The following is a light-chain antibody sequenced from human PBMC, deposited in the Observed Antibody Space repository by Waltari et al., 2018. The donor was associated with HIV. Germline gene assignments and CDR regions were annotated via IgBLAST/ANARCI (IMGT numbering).Light chain of an antibody. J-gene: IGKJ2*01. V-gene: IGKV3-20*01. CDR1: QGVNSNH. CDR3: QQYGSGYT. CDR2: GAA. Sequence: EIVLTQSPDTLSLSPGETAVLSCRASQGVNSNHLAWYQQRPGQAPRLLFYGAASRVPGLPYRFIGYGAGTDFTLTIGGVEAEDFAMYYWQQYGSGYTFGQGTRL.